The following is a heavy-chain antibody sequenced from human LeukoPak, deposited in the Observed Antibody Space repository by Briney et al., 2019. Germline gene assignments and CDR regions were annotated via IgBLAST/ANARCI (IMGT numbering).Heavy chain of an antibody. CDR3: AKLSGSYLNYYYYYMDV. D-gene: IGHD1-26*01. CDR2: IRYDGSNK. CDR1: GFTFSSYA. J-gene: IGHJ6*03. V-gene: IGHV3-30*02. Sequence: QAGGSLRLSCAASGFTFSSYAMSWVRQAPGKGLEWVAFIRYDGSNKYYADSVKGRFTISRDNSKNTLYLQMNSLRAEDTAVYYCAKLSGSYLNYYYYYMDVWGKGTTVTISS.